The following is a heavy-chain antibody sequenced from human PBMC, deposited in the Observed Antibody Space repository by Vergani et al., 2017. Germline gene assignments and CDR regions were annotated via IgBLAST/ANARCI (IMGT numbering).Heavy chain of an antibody. CDR3: AKEERMVGAQKACDY. J-gene: IGHJ4*02. CDR1: GFTFSSYG. CDR2: ISYDGSNK. V-gene: IGHV3-30*18. D-gene: IGHD1-26*01. Sequence: QVQLVESGGGVVQPGRSLRLSCAASGFTFSSYGMHWVRQAPGKGLEWVAVISYDGSNKYYADSVKGRFTISRDNSKNTLYLQMNSVRAEDTAVYYCAKEERMVGAQKACDYWGQGTLVTVSS.